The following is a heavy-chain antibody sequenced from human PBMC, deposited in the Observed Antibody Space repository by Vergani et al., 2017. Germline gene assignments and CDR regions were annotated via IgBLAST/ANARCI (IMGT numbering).Heavy chain of an antibody. CDR1: GGSFSGYD. D-gene: IGHD6-13*01. CDR2: INHSGST. Sequence: QVQLQQWGAGLLKPSETLSLTCAVYGGSFSGYDWSWIRQPPGKGLEWIGEINHSGSTNYNPSLKSRVTISVDTSKNQFSLKLSSVTAADTAVYYCARVMGGFVYSSRRTKPFDPWGQGTLVTVSS. J-gene: IGHJ5*02. V-gene: IGHV4-34*01. CDR3: ARVMGGFVYSSRRTKPFDP.